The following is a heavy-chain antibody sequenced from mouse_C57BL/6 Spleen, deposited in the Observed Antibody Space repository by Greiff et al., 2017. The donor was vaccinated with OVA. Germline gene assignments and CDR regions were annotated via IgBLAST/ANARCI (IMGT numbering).Heavy chain of an antibody. CDR2: IDPETGGT. J-gene: IGHJ2*01. Sequence: QVQLQQSGAELVRPGASVTLSCKASGYTFTDYEMHWVKQTPVHGLEWIGAIDPETGGTAYNQKFKGKAILTADKSSSTASMELRSLTSEDSAVYCWTREHNWYDIDYWGQGTTLTVSS. CDR1: GYTFTDYE. V-gene: IGHV1-15*01. D-gene: IGHD2-14*01. CDR3: TREHNWYDIDY.